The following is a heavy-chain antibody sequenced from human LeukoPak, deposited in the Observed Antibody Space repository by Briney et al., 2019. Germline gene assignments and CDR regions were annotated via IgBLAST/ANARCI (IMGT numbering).Heavy chain of an antibody. J-gene: IGHJ4*02. V-gene: IGHV4-39*01. CDR1: GGSISSSSYY. D-gene: IGHD2-2*01. CDR2: IYYSGST. Sequence: SETLSLTCTVSGGSISSSSYYWGWIRQPPGKGLEWIGSIYYSGSTYYNPSLKSRVTISVDTSKNQFSLKLSSVTVADTAVYYCARHKRAAMSSFDYWGQGTLVTVSS. CDR3: ARHKRAAMSSFDY.